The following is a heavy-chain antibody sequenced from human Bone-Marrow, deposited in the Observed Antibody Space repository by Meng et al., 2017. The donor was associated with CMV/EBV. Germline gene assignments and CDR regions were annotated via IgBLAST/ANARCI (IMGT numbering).Heavy chain of an antibody. J-gene: IGHJ4*02. CDR1: GFTFSSYG. Sequence: GGSLRLSCAASGFTFSSYGMHWVRQAPGKGLEWGAFIRYDGSNKYYADSVKGRFTISRDNSKSTLYLQMNSLRAEDTAVYYCAKDRAVGATKTSYFDYWCQGTLVTVSS. CDR2: IRYDGSNK. CDR3: AKDRAVGATKTSYFDY. V-gene: IGHV3-30*02. D-gene: IGHD1-26*01.